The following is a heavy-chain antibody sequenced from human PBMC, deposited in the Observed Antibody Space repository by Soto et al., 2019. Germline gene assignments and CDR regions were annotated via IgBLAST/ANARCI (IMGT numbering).Heavy chain of an antibody. Sequence: SETLSLTCAVSGASISSRNWCSWVRQPPGEGVKWIGEIYHSGSTNDNPSLKSRVTISVDKSKNQFSLKLSSVTAADTAVYYCARYPPHGSSYSYYGMDVWGRGTTVTVSS. V-gene: IGHV4-4*02. J-gene: IGHJ6*02. CDR3: ARYPPHGSSYSYYGMDV. CDR2: IYHSGST. D-gene: IGHD3-10*01. CDR1: GASISSRNW.